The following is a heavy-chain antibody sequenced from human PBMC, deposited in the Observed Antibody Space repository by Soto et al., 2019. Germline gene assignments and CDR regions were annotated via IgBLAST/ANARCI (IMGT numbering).Heavy chain of an antibody. CDR3: ARDPTTVTKGAFDI. V-gene: IGHV4-31*03. CDR1: GDSISSGAYY. Sequence: QVQLQVSGPGLVKPSQTLSLTCSVSGDSISSGAYYWSWIRQHPGEGLEWVGYISYSGSTYYKPSLTSRVSISIDTSKNHLYLRLTSVTAADPAVYYCARDPTTVTKGAFDIWGQGTMVTVSS. D-gene: IGHD4-17*01. CDR2: ISYSGST. J-gene: IGHJ3*02.